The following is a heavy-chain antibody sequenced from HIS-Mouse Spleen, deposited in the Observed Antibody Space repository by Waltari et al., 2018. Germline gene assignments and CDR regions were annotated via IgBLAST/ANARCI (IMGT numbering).Heavy chain of an antibody. J-gene: IGHJ4*02. D-gene: IGHD6-19*01. V-gene: IGHV3-30-3*01. CDR2: ISYDGSNK. Sequence: QVQLVEYGGGVVQPGRSLRLSCAASGFTFSSYAMHWVRQAPGKGLEWVAVISYDGSNKYYADSVKGRFTISRDNSKNTLYLQMNSLRAEDTAVYYCARASVVGSGHFDYWGQGTLVTVSS. CDR1: GFTFSSYA. CDR3: ARASVVGSGHFDY.